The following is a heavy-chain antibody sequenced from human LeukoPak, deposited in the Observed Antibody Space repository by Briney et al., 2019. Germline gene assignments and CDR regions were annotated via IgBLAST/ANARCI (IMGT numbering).Heavy chain of an antibody. CDR3: AREKRYYCDSSGYYGY. V-gene: IGHV3-66*01. CDR1: GFTVSSNY. CDR2: IYSGGST. Sequence: GGSLRLSCAASGFTVSSNYMSWVRQAPGKGLEWVSVIYSGGSTYYADSVKGRFTISRDNYKNTLYLQMNSLRAEDTAVYYCAREKRYYCDSSGYYGYWGQGTLVTVSS. D-gene: IGHD3-22*01. J-gene: IGHJ4*02.